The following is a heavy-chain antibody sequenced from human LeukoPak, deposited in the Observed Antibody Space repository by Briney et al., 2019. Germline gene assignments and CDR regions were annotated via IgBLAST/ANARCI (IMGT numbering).Heavy chain of an antibody. Sequence: GASVKVSCKASGYTFTSYGINWVRQAPGQGLEWMGRINPNSGGTNYAQKFQGRVTMTRDTSISTAHMELSRLRSDDTAVYYCARGDWNDPFDYWGQGTLVTVSS. J-gene: IGHJ4*02. D-gene: IGHD1-1*01. CDR2: INPNSGGT. CDR3: ARGDWNDPFDY. V-gene: IGHV1-2*06. CDR1: GYTFTSYG.